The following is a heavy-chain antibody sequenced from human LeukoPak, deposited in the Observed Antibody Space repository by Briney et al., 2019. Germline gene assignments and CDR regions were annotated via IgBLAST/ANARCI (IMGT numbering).Heavy chain of an antibody. CDR3: ARSAVAGTNWFDP. CDR1: GYTFTSYG. CDR2: MNPNSGNT. D-gene: IGHD6-19*01. V-gene: IGHV1-8*02. Sequence: VASVKVSCKASGYTFTSYGISWVRQATGQGLEWMGWMNPNSGNTSYAQKFQGRVTMTRNTSISTAYMELSSLRSEDTAVYYCARSAVAGTNWFDPWGQGTLVTVSS. J-gene: IGHJ5*02.